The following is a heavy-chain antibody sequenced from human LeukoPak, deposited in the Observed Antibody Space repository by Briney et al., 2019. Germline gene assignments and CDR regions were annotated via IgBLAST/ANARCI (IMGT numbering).Heavy chain of an antibody. CDR3: AKDLRGYSGYDLKDY. CDR1: GFTFSSYA. D-gene: IGHD5-12*01. Sequence: GGSLRLSCAASGFTFSSYAMSWVRQAPGKGLEWVSAISGSGGSTYYADSVKGRVTISRDNSKNTLYLQMNSLRAEDTAVYYCAKDLRGYSGYDLKDYWGQGTLVTVSS. J-gene: IGHJ4*02. CDR2: ISGSGGST. V-gene: IGHV3-23*01.